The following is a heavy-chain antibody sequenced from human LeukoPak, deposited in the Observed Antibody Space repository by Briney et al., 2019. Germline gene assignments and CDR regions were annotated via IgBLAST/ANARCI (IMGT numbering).Heavy chain of an antibody. V-gene: IGHV1-2*02. J-gene: IGHJ6*03. D-gene: IGHD6-13*01. CDR1: GYTFTGYY. CDR3: ARDQQRNYYYYMDV. Sequence: ASVKVSCKASGYTFTGYYMHWVRQAPGQGLEWMGWINPNSGGTNYAQKFQGRVTMTRDTSISTAYMELSRLRSDDTAVYYCARDQQRNYYYYMDVWGKGTTVTVSS. CDR2: INPNSGGT.